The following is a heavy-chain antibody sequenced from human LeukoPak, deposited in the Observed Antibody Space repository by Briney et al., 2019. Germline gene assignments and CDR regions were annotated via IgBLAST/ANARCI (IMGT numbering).Heavy chain of an antibody. CDR3: AKVSGSGGTKYQPFDY. J-gene: IGHJ4*02. Sequence: GGSLRLACAASGFTFSSYAMSWVRHAPGKGLEWVSAISGSGGSTYYADSVKGRFTISRDNSKNTLYLQMNSLRAEDTAVYYCAKVSGSGGTKYQPFDYWGQGTLVTVSS. D-gene: IGHD2-15*01. CDR1: GFTFSSYA. V-gene: IGHV3-23*01. CDR2: ISGSGGST.